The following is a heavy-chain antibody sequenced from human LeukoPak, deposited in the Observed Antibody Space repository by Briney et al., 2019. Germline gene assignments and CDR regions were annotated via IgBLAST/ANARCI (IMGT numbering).Heavy chain of an antibody. D-gene: IGHD1-26*01. V-gene: IGHV3-23*01. CDR3: AKPPGSYYYYGMDV. Sequence: GGSLRLSCAASGFTFSSYAMSWVRQAPGKGLEWVPAISGSGGSTYYADSVKGRFTISRDNSKNTLYPQMNSLRAEDTAEYYCAKPPGSYYYYGMDVWGQGTTVTVSS. J-gene: IGHJ6*02. CDR1: GFTFSSYA. CDR2: ISGSGGST.